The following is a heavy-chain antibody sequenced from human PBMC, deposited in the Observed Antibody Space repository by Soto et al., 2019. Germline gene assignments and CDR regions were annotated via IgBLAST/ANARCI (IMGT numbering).Heavy chain of an antibody. J-gene: IGHJ6*02. D-gene: IGHD3-3*01. Sequence: EVQLVESGGGLVKPGGSLRLSCAASGFTFSNAWMAWVRQTPGKGLERVGHIEAKSDGGTTDLAAPVRGRFSISRDDSINTVYLQMNSLKSEDSAVYYWTSRLSIFDGMDVWGPGTTVSVSS. CDR1: GFTFSNAW. CDR2: IEAKSDGGTT. CDR3: TSRLSIFDGMDV. V-gene: IGHV3-15*04.